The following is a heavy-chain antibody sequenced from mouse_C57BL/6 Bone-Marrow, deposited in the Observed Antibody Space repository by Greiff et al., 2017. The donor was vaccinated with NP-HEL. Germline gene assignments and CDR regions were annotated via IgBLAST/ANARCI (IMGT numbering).Heavy chain of an antibody. J-gene: IGHJ4*01. Sequence: QVQLQQSGPELVKPGASVKISCKASGYAFSSSWMNWVKQRPGTGLEWIGRIYPGDGDTNYNGKFKGKATLTADKSSSTAYMQLSSLTSEDSAVYFCARAGSYYYGSSFMDYWGQGTSVTVSS. CDR3: ARAGSYYYGSSFMDY. CDR2: IYPGDGDT. D-gene: IGHD1-1*01. CDR1: GYAFSSSW. V-gene: IGHV1-82*01.